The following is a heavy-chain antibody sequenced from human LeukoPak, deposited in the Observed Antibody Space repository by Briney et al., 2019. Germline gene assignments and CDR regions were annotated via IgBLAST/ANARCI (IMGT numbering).Heavy chain of an antibody. CDR1: GGSISGYY. D-gene: IGHD6-13*01. CDR2: IYYSGST. V-gene: IGHV4-59*01. CDR3: ARVEAATGTGGMDV. Sequence: TSETLSLTCTVSGGSISGYYWNWIRQPPGEGLEWIGYIYYSGSTSYNPSLKSRVTMSVDTSKNQFSLRLSSVTAADTAVYYCARVEAATGTGGMDVWGQGTTVTVSS. J-gene: IGHJ6*02.